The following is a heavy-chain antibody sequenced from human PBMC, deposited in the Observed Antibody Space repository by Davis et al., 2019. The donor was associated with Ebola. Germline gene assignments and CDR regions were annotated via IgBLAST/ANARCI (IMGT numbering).Heavy chain of an antibody. CDR3: ARDYYRHGMDV. V-gene: IGHV3-13*01. J-gene: IGHJ6*02. CDR2: TGTAGDT. Sequence: GESLKISCAASGFIFSTYDMHWVRQVAGKGLEWVSETGTAGDTYYADSVKGRFTISRENDKRSLYLQMNSLRAEDTAVYFCARDYYRHGMDVWGQGTTVTVS. CDR1: GFIFSTYD. D-gene: IGHD3-22*01.